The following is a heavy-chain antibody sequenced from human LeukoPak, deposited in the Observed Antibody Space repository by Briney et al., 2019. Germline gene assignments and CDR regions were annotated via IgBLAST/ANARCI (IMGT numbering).Heavy chain of an antibody. CDR2: INHSGST. CDR1: GGSFSGYY. V-gene: IGHV4-34*01. CDR3: ASYLRLGELF. Sequence: SETLSLTCAVYGGSFSGYYWSWIRQPPGKGLEWIGEINHSGSTNYNPSLKSRVTISVDTSKNQFSLKLSSVTAADTAVYYCASYLRLGELFWGQGTLVTVSS. J-gene: IGHJ4*02. D-gene: IGHD3-16*01.